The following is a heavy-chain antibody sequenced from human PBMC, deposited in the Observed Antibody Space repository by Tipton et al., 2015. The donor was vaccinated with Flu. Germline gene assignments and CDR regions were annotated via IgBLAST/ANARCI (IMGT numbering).Heavy chain of an antibody. CDR3: ARERLGEYNTSGYPDS. D-gene: IGHD3-22*01. CDR1: SGSVRSESYY. J-gene: IGHJ4*02. CDR2: IYTTGIT. V-gene: IGHV4-61*02. Sequence: LRLSCAVSSGSVRSESYYWSWIRQPAGKGLEWIGRIYTTGITKYSPSLKSRVTISLDTSKNQFSLSLKSVTAADTAVYYCARERLGEYNTSGYPDSWGRGTLVTVSS.